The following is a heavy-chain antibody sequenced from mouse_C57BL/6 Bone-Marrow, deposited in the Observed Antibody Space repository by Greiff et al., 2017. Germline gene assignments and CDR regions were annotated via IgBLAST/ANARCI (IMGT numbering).Heavy chain of an antibody. J-gene: IGHJ2*01. CDR1: GYTFTSYG. CDR3: ARWNYYGSSYGY. D-gene: IGHD1-1*01. Sequence: QVQLQQSGAELARPGASVKLSCKASGYTFTSYGISWVKQRTGQGLEWIGEIYPRSGNTYYNEKFKGKATLTADKSSSTAYMERRSLTSEDSSVYFCARWNYYGSSYGYWGQGTTLTVSA. CDR2: IYPRSGNT. V-gene: IGHV1-81*01.